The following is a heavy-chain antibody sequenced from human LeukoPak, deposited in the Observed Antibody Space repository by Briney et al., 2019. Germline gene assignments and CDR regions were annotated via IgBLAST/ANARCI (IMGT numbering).Heavy chain of an antibody. D-gene: IGHD2-15*01. CDR2: IYSGGST. Sequence: GGSLRLSCAASGFTVSSNYMGWVRQAPGKGLEWVSVIYSGGSTYYADSVKGRFTISRDNSKNTLYLQMNSLRAEDTAVYYCARDGHGSTPLDYWGQGTLVIVSS. J-gene: IGHJ4*02. CDR1: GFTVSSNY. V-gene: IGHV3-66*01. CDR3: ARDGHGSTPLDY.